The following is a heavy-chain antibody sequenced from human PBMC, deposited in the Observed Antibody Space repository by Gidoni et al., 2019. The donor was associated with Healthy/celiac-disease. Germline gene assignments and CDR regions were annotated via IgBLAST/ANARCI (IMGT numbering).Heavy chain of an antibody. J-gene: IGHJ3*02. CDR3: ARRRLGYYDSSDDAFDI. Sequence: VQLVQSGAEVKKPGESLKISCKGSGYSFTSYWIIYPGDSDTRYSPSFQGQVTIAADKSISTADLQWSSLKASDTAMYYCARRRLGYYDSSDDAFDIWGQGTMVTVSS. D-gene: IGHD3-22*01. V-gene: IGHV5-51*01. CDR1: GYSFTSYW. CDR2: IYPGDSDT.